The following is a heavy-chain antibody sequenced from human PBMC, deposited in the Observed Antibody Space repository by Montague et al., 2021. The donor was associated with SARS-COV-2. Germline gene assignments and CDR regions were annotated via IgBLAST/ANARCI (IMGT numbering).Heavy chain of an antibody. D-gene: IGHD2-2*01. Sequence: SLSLSCAASGFTFSSYAMHWVRQAPGKGLEWVAVISYDGSNKYYADSVKGRFTISRDNSKNTLYLQMNSLRAEDTAVYYCARAASQLPASWDRAYYYYGMDVWGQGTTVTVSS. CDR1: GFTFSSYA. CDR2: ISYDGSNK. J-gene: IGHJ6*02. CDR3: ARAASQLPASWDRAYYYYGMDV. V-gene: IGHV3-30*04.